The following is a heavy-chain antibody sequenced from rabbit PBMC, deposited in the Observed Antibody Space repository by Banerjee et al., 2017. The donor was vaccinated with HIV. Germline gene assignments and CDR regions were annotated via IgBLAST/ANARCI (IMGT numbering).Heavy chain of an antibody. D-gene: IGHD7-1*01. J-gene: IGHJ4*01. Sequence: QEQLVESGGGLVKPQGSLTLTCKASGVSFSDKDVMCWVRQAPGKGLEWITCINIATGKSVYASWVSGRFIMSRTSSTTVTLQMTSLTAADTATYFCARDLVTAIGWNFALWGPGTLVTVS. CDR1: GVSFSDKDV. CDR3: ARDLVTAIGWNFAL. V-gene: IGHV1S45*01. CDR2: INIATGKS.